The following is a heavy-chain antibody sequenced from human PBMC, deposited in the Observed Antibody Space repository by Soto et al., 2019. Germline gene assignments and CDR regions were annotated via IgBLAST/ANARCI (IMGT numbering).Heavy chain of an antibody. V-gene: IGHV1-69*13. CDR3: ARGFPSGPFDY. CDR1: GGTFSSYA. CDR2: IIPIFGTA. D-gene: IGHD3-10*01. J-gene: IGHJ4*02. Sequence: GASVNVSCKASGGTFSSYAISWVRQAPGQGLEWMGGIIPIFGTANYAQKFQGRVTITADESTSTAYMELSSLRSEDTAVYYCARGFPSGPFDYWGQGTLVTVSS.